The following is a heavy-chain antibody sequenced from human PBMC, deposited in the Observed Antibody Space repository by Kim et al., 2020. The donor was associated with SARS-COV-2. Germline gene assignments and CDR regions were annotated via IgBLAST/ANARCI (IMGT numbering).Heavy chain of an antibody. Sequence: SETLSLTCAVYGGSFSGYYWSWIRQPPGKGLEWIGEINHSGSTNYNPSLKSRVTISVDTSKNQFSLKLSSVTAADTAVYYCARGGGVKFRDALDIWCQGTMVTDSS. V-gene: IGHV4-34*01. CDR1: GGSFSGYY. D-gene: IGHD3-16*01. CDR3: ARGGGVKFRDALDI. J-gene: IGHJ3*02. CDR2: INHSGST.